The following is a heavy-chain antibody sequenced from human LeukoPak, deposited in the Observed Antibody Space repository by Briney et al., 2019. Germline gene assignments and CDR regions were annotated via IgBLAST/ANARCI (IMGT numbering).Heavy chain of an antibody. CDR3: AKLTAGYDIHFDY. CDR1: GFTFSSYA. V-gene: IGHV3-23*01. CDR2: ISGSGGST. Sequence: TGGSLRLSCAASGFTFSSYAMSWVRQAPGKGLEWVSAISGSGGSTYYADSVKGRFTISRDNSKNTLYLQMNSLRAEDTAVYYCAKLTAGYDIHFDYWGQGTLVTVSS. J-gene: IGHJ4*02. D-gene: IGHD3-9*01.